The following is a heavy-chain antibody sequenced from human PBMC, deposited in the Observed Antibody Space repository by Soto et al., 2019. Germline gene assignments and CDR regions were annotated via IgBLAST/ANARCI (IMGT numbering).Heavy chain of an antibody. D-gene: IGHD6-13*01. CDR2: IIPIFGTA. CDR3: ERYSRSCYAHFDY. V-gene: IGHV1-69*12. CDR1: GGTFSSYA. J-gene: IGHJ4*02. Sequence: QVQLVQSGAEVQKPGSSVKVSCKASGGTFSSYAISWVRQAPGQGLEWMGGIIPIFGTANYAQNFQGRVTLTADESTSTAYMELSSLRSEDTAVYYCERYSRSCYAHFDYWGQGTLVTVSS.